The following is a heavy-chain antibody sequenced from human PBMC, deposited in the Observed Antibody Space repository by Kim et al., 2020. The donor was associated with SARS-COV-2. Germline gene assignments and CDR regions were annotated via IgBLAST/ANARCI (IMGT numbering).Heavy chain of an antibody. CDR3: ARHSAYYDSNPPHY. V-gene: IGHV4-39*01. D-gene: IGHD3-22*01. Sequence: SETLSLTCTVSGGSISSSSYYWGWIRQPPGKGLEWIGSIYYSGSTYYNPSLKSRVTISVDTSKNQFSLKLSSVTAADTAVYYCARHSAYYDSNPPHYWGQGTLVTVSS. CDR1: GGSISSSSYY. CDR2: IYYSGST. J-gene: IGHJ4*02.